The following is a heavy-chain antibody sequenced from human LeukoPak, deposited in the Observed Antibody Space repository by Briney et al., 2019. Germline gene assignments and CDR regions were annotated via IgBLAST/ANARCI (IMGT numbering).Heavy chain of an antibody. J-gene: IGHJ4*02. CDR1: GGTFSSYT. CDR3: ARTPYSSGWYFDY. D-gene: IGHD6-19*01. Sequence: ASVKVSCKASGGTFSSYTISWVRQAPGQGLEWMGGIIPIFGTANYAQKFQGRVTITADESTSTAYMELSSLRSEDTAVYYCARTPYSSGWYFDYWGQGTLVTVSS. CDR2: IIPIFGTA. V-gene: IGHV1-69*13.